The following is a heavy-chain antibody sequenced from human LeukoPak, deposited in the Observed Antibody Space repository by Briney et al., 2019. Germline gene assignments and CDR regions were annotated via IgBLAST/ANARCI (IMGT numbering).Heavy chain of an antibody. Sequence: PGESLKISCKGSGHSFSNYWIAWVRQMPGKGLEWMRSIYYGDSDTRYSPSFQGQVTISADRSISTAYLQWRSLKASDTAMYYCARDGSGSPGYYMDVWGKGTTVTVSS. CDR3: ARDGSGSPGYYMDV. D-gene: IGHD3-10*01. CDR1: GHSFSNYW. J-gene: IGHJ6*03. CDR2: IYYGDSDT. V-gene: IGHV5-51*01.